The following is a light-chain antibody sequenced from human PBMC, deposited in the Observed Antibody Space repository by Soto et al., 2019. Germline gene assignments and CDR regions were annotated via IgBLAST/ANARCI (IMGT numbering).Light chain of an antibody. CDR3: SSYASNTTLVV. V-gene: IGLV2-14*01. CDR2: EVS. Sequence: QSALTQPASVSGSPGQSITISCTGTSSDVGGYNYVSWYQQRPGKAPKLMIYEVSNRPSGVSSRFSGSKSGNTASLTISGLQAEDEAYYYCSSYASNTTLVVFGGGTKLTVL. CDR1: SSDVGGYNY. J-gene: IGLJ2*01.